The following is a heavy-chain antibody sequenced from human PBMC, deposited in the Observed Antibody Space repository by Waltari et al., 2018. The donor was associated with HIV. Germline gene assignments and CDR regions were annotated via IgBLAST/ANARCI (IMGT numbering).Heavy chain of an antibody. CDR1: GFSISTYGMR. CDR2: IDWDDDK. J-gene: IGHJ4*02. D-gene: IGHD3-10*01. CDR3: ARMLGGTYGDDY. Sequence: QVTLKESGPALAKPTQTLTLTCTLSGFSISTYGMRVSWIRQPPGKALEWLARIDWDDDKFYNTSLKTRLTISKDTSKNQVVLTMTNMDPVDTATYYCARMLGGTYGDDYWGQGTLVTVSS. V-gene: IGHV2-70*04.